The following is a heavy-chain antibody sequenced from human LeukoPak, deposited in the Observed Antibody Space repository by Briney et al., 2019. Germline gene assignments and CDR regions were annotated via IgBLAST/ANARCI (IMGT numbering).Heavy chain of an antibody. CDR1: GFTFSNYA. D-gene: IGHD3-9*01. CDR2: VSGRDTST. Sequence: GPSLRLSCAASGFTFSNYAMSWVRQAPGTGLESVSAVSGRDTSTYYTDSVKGRFTISRDNCKYTLYLQMNSLSADDTAIYYCAKWGDYDVLTGYYDSDYWGQGTLVTVSS. CDR3: AKWGDYDVLTGYYDSDY. V-gene: IGHV3-23*01. J-gene: IGHJ4*02.